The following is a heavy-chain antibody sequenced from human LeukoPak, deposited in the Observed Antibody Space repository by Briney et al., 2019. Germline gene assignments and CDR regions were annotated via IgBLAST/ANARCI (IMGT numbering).Heavy chain of an antibody. CDR2: IYYSGST. V-gene: IGHV4-39*01. D-gene: IGHD6-19*01. CDR3: ARRDSSGWYQYNWFDP. J-gene: IGHJ5*02. Sequence: SETLSLTRTVSGGSISSSSYYWGWIRQPPGKGLEWIGSIYYSGSTYYNPSLESRVTISVDTSKNQFSLKLSSVTAADTAVYYCARRDSSGWYQYNWFDPWGQGTLVTVSS. CDR1: GGSISSSSYY.